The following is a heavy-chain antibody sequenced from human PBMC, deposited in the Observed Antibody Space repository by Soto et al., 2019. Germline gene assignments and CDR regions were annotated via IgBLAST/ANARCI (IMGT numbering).Heavy chain of an antibody. J-gene: IGHJ4*02. CDR2: IYSGGST. CDR3: ARAPGRDGYGRYFDY. CDR1: GFTVSSNY. V-gene: IGHV3-53*01. D-gene: IGHD5-12*01. Sequence: PGGSLRLSCAATGFTVSSNYMSWVRQAPGKGLEWVSVIYSGGSTYYADSVKGRFTISRDNSKNTLYLQMNSLIAEDTAVYYCARAPGRDGYGRYFDYWGQGTLVTVSS.